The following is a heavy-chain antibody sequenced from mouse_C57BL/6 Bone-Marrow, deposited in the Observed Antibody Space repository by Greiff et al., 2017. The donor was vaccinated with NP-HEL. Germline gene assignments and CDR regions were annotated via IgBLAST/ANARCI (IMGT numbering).Heavy chain of an antibody. Sequence: VQLQQSGPELVKPGASVKISCKASGYSFTSYYIHWVKQRPGQGLEWIGWIYPGSGNTKYNEKFKGKATLTADTSSSTAYMQLSSLTSEDSAVYYCARGGELLFAYWGQGTLVTVSA. CDR1: GYSFTSYY. CDR2: IYPGSGNT. D-gene: IGHD1-1*01. V-gene: IGHV1-66*01. J-gene: IGHJ3*01. CDR3: ARGGELLFAY.